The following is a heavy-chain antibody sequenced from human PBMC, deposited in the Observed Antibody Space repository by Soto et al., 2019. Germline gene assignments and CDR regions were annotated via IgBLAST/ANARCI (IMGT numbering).Heavy chain of an antibody. CDR2: ISPSTGKA. D-gene: IGHD2-8*01. V-gene: IGHV1-18*01. J-gene: IGHJ3*01. CDR3: ARDQTKWLNEAYDL. CDR1: GYTFMHYD. Sequence: QVQLVQSGADVKKPGASVKLSCKASGYTFMHYDIGWVRQAPGQGPEWLGRISPSTGKADYPQKFQGRVTMTKETSTTTAYMEMRSLRPDDTAVYYCARDQTKWLNEAYDLWGQGTMVTVSS.